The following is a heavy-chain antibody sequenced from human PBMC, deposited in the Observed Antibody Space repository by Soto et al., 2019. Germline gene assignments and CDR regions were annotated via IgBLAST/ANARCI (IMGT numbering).Heavy chain of an antibody. J-gene: IGHJ4*01. CDR2: ISYDGSNK. V-gene: IGHV3-30*18. CDR3: AKDLTTYYYDSSGYYLSSIDY. Sequence: GGSLRLSCAASGFTFSSYGMHWVRQAPGKGLEWVAVISYDGSNKYYADSVKGRFTISRDNSKNTLYLQMNSLRAEDTAVYYCAKDLTTYYYDSSGYYLSSIDYWGHGTLVTVSS. CDR1: GFTFSSYG. D-gene: IGHD3-22*01.